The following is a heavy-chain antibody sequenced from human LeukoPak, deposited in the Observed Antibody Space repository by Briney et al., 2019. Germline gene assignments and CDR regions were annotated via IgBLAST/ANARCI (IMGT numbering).Heavy chain of an antibody. D-gene: IGHD2-2*01. V-gene: IGHV3-30*18. Sequence: GGSLRLSCAASGFTFSSYGMHWVRQAPGKGLEWVAVISYDGSNKYYADSVKGRFTISRDNSKNTLYLQTNSLRAEDTAVYYCAKDLNLYCSSTSCWGGFDPWGQGTLVTVSS. J-gene: IGHJ5*02. CDR1: GFTFSSYG. CDR2: ISYDGSNK. CDR3: AKDLNLYCSSTSCWGGFDP.